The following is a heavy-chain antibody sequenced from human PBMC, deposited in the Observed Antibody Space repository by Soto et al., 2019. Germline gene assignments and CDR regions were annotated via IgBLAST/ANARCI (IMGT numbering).Heavy chain of an antibody. CDR1: GGTFSSYA. V-gene: IGHV1-69*13. Sequence: GASVKVSCKASGGTFSSYAISWVRQAPGQGLEWMGGIIPIFGTANYAQKFQGRVTITADESTSTAYMELSSLRSEDTAVYYCARLGAYYDSSGYYYDLDYWGQGTLVTVSS. J-gene: IGHJ4*02. D-gene: IGHD3-22*01. CDR3: ARLGAYYDSSGYYYDLDY. CDR2: IIPIFGTA.